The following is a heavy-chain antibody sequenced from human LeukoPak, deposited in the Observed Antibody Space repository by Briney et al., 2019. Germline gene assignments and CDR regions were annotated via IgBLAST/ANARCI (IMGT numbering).Heavy chain of an antibody. Sequence: GGSLRLSCVAFGFTFSTCPMHWVRQAPGKGLELVSSTDSNGGRTYYADSMKGRFTMSRDNSKNTVYLQMDSLRVEDTAVYYCAKDGRGAVADPQEGYYWGQGTLVTVSS. D-gene: IGHD6-19*01. J-gene: IGHJ4*02. CDR1: GFTFSTCP. CDR2: TDSNGGRT. CDR3: AKDGRGAVADPQEGYY. V-gene: IGHV3-64*02.